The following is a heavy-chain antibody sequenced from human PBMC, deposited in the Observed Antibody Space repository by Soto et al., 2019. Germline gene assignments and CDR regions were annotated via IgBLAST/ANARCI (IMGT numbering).Heavy chain of an antibody. Sequence: NPSETLSLTCSVSGGSISSVNSYWAWIRQTPGKGLEWIGEVFNSGLAYYNPSLNRRVTISVDTSKNQFSLRLNSVTAADTALYFCARLVSLEDRRWSTFDPWGQGILVTVSS. CDR1: GGSISSVNSY. CDR2: VFNSGLA. CDR3: ARLVSLEDRRWSTFDP. V-gene: IGHV4-39*01. J-gene: IGHJ5*02. D-gene: IGHD2-15*01.